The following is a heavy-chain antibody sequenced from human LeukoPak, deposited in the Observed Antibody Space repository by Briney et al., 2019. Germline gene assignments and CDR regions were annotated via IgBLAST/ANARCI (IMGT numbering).Heavy chain of an antibody. D-gene: IGHD6-19*01. CDR1: GFTFSSYA. CDR3: AKDAQWLTTYYYYYMDV. J-gene: IGHJ6*03. Sequence: GGSLRLSCAASGFTFSSYAMSWVRQAPGKGLEWVSAISGSGGSTYYADSVKGRFTISRDNSKNTLYLQMNSLRAEDTAVYYCAKDAQWLTTYYYYYMDVWGKGTTVTVSS. CDR2: ISGSGGST. V-gene: IGHV3-23*01.